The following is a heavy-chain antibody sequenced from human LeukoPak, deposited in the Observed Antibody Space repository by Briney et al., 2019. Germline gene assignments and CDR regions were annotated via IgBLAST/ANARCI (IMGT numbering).Heavy chain of an antibody. CDR1: GFTFSSYW. J-gene: IGHJ3*02. CDR2: IKQDGSET. Sequence: GGSLRLSCAASGFTFSSYWMTWVRQAPGKGLEWVANIKQDGSETYYVDSVMGRFTISRDNAKNSLYLQMNSLRAEDTAVYYCARETIHGRAFDIWGQGTMVTVSS. CDR3: ARETIHGRAFDI. V-gene: IGHV3-7*05. D-gene: IGHD1-1*01.